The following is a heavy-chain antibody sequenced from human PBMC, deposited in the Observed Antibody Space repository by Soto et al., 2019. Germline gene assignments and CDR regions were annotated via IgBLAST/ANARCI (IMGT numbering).Heavy chain of an antibody. V-gene: IGHV4-31*03. CDR1: GGSISSGGYY. CDR2: IYYSGST. J-gene: IGHJ5*02. CDR3: ARDSGDYIWGSYRFPNWFDP. D-gene: IGHD3-16*02. Sequence: SETLSLTCTVSGGSISSGGYYWRWIRQHPGKGLEWIGYIYYSGSTYYNPSLKSRVTISVDTSKNQFSLKLSSVTAADTAVYYCARDSGDYIWGSYRFPNWFDPWGQGTLVTVSS.